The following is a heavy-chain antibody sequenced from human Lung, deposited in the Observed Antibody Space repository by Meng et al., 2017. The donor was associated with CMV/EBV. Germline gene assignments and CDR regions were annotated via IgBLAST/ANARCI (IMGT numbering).Heavy chain of an antibody. V-gene: IGHV1-46*01. CDR1: GYTFTTYY. J-gene: IGHJ5*02. Sequence: SVXVSXXTSGYTFTTYYIHWVRQAPGQGLEWMGIINPRHGGTAYAHKFQGRVTMTRDTSTSTVYMELSSLRSEDTAVYYCARARYFDWLGFEPCGQGTLVNVDS. D-gene: IGHD3-9*01. CDR3: ARARYFDWLGFEP. CDR2: INPRHGGT.